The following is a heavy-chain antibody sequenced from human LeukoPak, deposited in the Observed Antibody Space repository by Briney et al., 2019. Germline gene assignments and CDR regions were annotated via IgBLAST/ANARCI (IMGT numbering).Heavy chain of an antibody. CDR2: IIPIFGTA. CDR3: ARGSAYSSSQDGMDV. V-gene: IGHV1-69*13. Sequence: SVKVSCKASGGTLSSYAISWVRQAPGQGLEWMGGIIPIFGTANYAQKFQSRVTITADESTSTAYMELSSLRSEDTAVYYCARGSAYSSSQDGMDVWGQGTTVTVSS. CDR1: GGTLSSYA. J-gene: IGHJ6*02. D-gene: IGHD6-13*01.